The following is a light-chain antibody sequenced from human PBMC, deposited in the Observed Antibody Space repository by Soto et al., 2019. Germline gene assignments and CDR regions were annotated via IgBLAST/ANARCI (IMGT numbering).Light chain of an antibody. V-gene: IGLV6-57*02. J-gene: IGLJ3*02. Sequence: QSVSESPGKTVTISCTGSSGSIASNYVQWYQQRPGSAPTTVIYEKNQRPSGVPDRLSGSIDSSSNSASLTISGLKTEDEAAYYCQSYDSNNPWVFGGGTKVTVL. CDR2: EKN. CDR1: SGSIASNY. CDR3: QSYDSNNPWV.